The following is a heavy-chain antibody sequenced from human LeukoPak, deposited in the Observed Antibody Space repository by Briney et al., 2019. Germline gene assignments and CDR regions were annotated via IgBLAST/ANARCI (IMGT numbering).Heavy chain of an antibody. D-gene: IGHD3-10*01. V-gene: IGHV4-30-2*01. J-gene: IGHJ4*02. CDR2: IYHSGST. Sequence: SETLSLTCAVSGGSISSGGYSWSWIRQPPGKGLEWIGYIYHSGSTYYNPSLKSRVTISVDRSKNQFSLKLSSVTAADTAVYYCARGAYGSYFDHWGQGTLVTVSS. CDR3: ARGAYGSYFDH. CDR1: GGSISSGGYS.